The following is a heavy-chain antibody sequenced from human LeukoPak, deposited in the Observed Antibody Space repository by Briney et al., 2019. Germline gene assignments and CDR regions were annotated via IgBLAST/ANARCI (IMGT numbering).Heavy chain of an antibody. D-gene: IGHD4-11*01. Sequence: GGSLRLSCAASGFTFSSYAMSWVRQAPGKGLEWVSAISGSGGSTYYADSVKGRFTISRDNSKNTLYLQMNSLRAEDTAVYYCAKVWDDYSNYGGLDITYYYYYYMDVWGKGTTVTVSS. CDR1: GFTFSSYA. J-gene: IGHJ6*03. CDR3: AKVWDDYSNYGGLDITYYYYYYMDV. CDR2: ISGSGGST. V-gene: IGHV3-23*01.